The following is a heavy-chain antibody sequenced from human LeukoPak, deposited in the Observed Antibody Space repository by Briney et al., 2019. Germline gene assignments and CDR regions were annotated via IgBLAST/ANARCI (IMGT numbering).Heavy chain of an antibody. CDR2: INGDGRNI. CDR1: GFTFSSYW. V-gene: IGHV3-74*01. Sequence: AGGSLRLSSVASGFTFSSYWMHWVRQDPRKGLVWVSRINGDGRNINYADSVRGRFTISRDNAKNTLYLQMNTLRVEDTAVYYCTRDLMDYDVSTGLHHYYMDVWGQGTTVTVSS. CDR3: TRDLMDYDVSTGLHHYYMDV. D-gene: IGHD3-9*01. J-gene: IGHJ6*02.